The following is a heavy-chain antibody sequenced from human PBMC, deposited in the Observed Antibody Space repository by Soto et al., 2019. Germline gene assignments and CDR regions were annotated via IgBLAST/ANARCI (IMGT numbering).Heavy chain of an antibody. D-gene: IGHD3-16*01. CDR1: GFSFSTYN. J-gene: IGHJ5*02. CDR2: IDASSTHI. Sequence: NPGGSLRLSCAASGFSFSTYNMNWVRQAPGKGLEWVSSIDASSTHIYYADSVRGRFTISRDNGKSSLYLQMDSLRAEDTALYYCVRQQYDFLVDPWGQGTLVTVSS. V-gene: IGHV3-21*01. CDR3: VRQQYDFLVDP.